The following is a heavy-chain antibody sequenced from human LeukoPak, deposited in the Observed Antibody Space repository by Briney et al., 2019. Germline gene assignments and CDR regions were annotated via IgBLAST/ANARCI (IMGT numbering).Heavy chain of an antibody. CDR3: ARARAAGYFDY. Sequence: SETLSLTCAVYGGSFSGYYWSWIRQPPGTGLEWIGEINHSGSTNTNNNPSLESRVTISVDTSKNQFSLKLSSVTAADTAVYYCARARAAGYFDYWGQGTLVTVSS. V-gene: IGHV4-34*01. D-gene: IGHD6-13*01. J-gene: IGHJ4*02. CDR1: GGSFSGYY. CDR2: INHSGST.